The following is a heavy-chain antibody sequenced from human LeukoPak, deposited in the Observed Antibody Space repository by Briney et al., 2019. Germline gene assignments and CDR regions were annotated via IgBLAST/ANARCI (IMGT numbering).Heavy chain of an antibody. V-gene: IGHV3-53*01. CDR1: GFTVSSNY. CDR3: ARDGVGAQYNWLDP. CDR2: IYSGGST. D-gene: IGHD1-26*01. J-gene: IGHJ5*02. Sequence: GGSLRLSCAASGFTVSSNYMSWVRQAPGKGLEWVSVIYSGGSTYYADSVKGRFTISRDNSKNTLYLQMNSLRAEDTAVYYCARDGVGAQYNWLDPWGQGTLVTVSS.